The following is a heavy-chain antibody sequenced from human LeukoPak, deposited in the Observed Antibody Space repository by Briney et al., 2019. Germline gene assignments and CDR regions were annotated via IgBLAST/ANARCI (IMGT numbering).Heavy chain of an antibody. D-gene: IGHD2-2*01. Sequence: GGSLRLSCAASGFTFSSYSMNWVRQAPGKGLEWVSSISSSSSYIYYADSVKGRFTISRDNAKNTLYLQMISLRAEDTAVYYCAKMSGDCSSTTCSSFDYWGQGTLVTVSS. CDR2: ISSSSSYI. V-gene: IGHV3-21*04. J-gene: IGHJ4*02. CDR3: AKMSGDCSSTTCSSFDY. CDR1: GFTFSSYS.